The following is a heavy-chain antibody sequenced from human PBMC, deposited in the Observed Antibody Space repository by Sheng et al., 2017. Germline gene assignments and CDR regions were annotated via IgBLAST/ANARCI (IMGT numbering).Heavy chain of an antibody. CDR1: GFTFSSNE. Sequence: EVQLVESGGGLVQPWRVPSRLSCAASGFTFSSNEMTWVRQAPGKGLEWVSYISVSGTTKYYADSVRGRFIISRDNAENSLYLQMSSLRAEDTAVYYCARVDKIVAGTIDCWGQGTLVTVSS. V-gene: IGHV3-48*03. J-gene: IGHJ4*02. CDR3: ARVDKIVAGTIDC. D-gene: IGHD1-1*01. CDR2: ISVSGTTK.